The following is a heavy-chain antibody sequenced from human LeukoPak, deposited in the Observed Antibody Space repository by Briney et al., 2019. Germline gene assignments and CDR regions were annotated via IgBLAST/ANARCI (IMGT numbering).Heavy chain of an antibody. Sequence: QTGGSLRLSCAASGFTVSNNYMSWVRQTPGKGLEWVSLIYSGGSTYYADSVKGRFTISRDNSKNTLYLQMNSLRAEDTAVYYCRWEPKYWGQGTLVTVSS. CDR1: GFTVSNNY. CDR3: RWEPKY. J-gene: IGHJ4*02. CDR2: IYSGGST. D-gene: IGHD1-26*01. V-gene: IGHV3-66*01.